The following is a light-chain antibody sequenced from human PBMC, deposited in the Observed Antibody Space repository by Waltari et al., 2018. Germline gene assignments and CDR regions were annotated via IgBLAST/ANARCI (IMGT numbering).Light chain of an antibody. J-gene: IGKJ1*01. V-gene: IGKV4-1*01. CDR2: WAS. Sequence: DIVMTQSPDSLAVSLGERATINCKSSQSVLYSSNNKNYLAWYQQKPGQPPKLLIYWASTRESGVPDRFSGSGSGTDFTLTISSLQAEDVAVYYCQQYLSTPPTFGQGTKVENK. CDR3: QQYLSTPPT. CDR1: QSVLYSSNNKNY.